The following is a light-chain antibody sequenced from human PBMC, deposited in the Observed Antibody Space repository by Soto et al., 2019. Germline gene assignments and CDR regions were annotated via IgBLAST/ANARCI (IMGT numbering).Light chain of an antibody. CDR2: EVS. V-gene: IGLV2-14*01. J-gene: IGLJ2*01. CDR1: NSDIGGYNY. CDR3: YSFSSRGTHPWV. Sequence: QSALTQPASVSGSTGQSITISCTGTNSDIGGYNYVSWYQNHPGKAPKLIIYEVSNLPSGVINRFFGSKFGNTASLTVSGLQAEDEADYSSYSFSSRGTHPWVFGGGTKLTVL.